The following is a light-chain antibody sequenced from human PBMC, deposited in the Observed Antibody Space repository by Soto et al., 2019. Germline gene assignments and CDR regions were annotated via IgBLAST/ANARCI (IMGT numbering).Light chain of an antibody. J-gene: IGKJ1*01. CDR1: QSVLFSSNNKNY. CDR2: WAS. CDR3: QQYYNTPLA. V-gene: IGKV4-1*01. Sequence: DIVMTQSPDSLAVSLGERATVNCKSSQSVLFSSNNKNYLAWYQQKPGQPPKLLIYWASTRESGVPDRFSGSGSGTDFTLTISSLRAEDVAVYYCQQYYNTPLAFGQGTKVEIK.